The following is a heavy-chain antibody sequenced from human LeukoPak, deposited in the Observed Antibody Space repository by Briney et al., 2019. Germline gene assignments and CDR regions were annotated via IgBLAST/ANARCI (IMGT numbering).Heavy chain of an antibody. D-gene: IGHD5-18*01. V-gene: IGHV4-59*12. CDR2: AHYSGST. J-gene: IGHJ4*02. Sequence: RASETLSLTCTVSGGSISNYYWSWIRQPPGKGLEWIGYAHYSGSTNYNPSLESRVTISVDTSKNQFSLKLSSVTAADTAVYYCARGRSWGYSYGLGYGWWGYFDYWGQGTLVTVSS. CDR1: GGSISNYY. CDR3: ARGRSWGYSYGLGYGWWGYFDY.